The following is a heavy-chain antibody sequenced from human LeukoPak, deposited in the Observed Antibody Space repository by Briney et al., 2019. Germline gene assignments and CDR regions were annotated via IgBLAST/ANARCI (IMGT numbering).Heavy chain of an antibody. CDR3: AKDGSVGTKARWFDP. J-gene: IGHJ5*02. V-gene: IGHV3-23*01. CDR1: GFTFSSYA. Sequence: PGGSLRLSCAASGFTFSSYAMSWVRQAPGKGLEWVSAISGSGGSTYYADSVKGRFTISRDNSKNTLYLQMNSLRAEDTAVYYCAKDGSVGTKARWFDPWGQGTLVTVSS. CDR2: ISGSGGST. D-gene: IGHD2-15*01.